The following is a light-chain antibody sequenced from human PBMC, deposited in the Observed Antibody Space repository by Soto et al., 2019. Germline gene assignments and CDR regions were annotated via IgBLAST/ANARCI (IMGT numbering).Light chain of an antibody. CDR2: GAS. V-gene: IGKV3-15*01. CDR3: REYNSWPRR. Sequence: EIVMTQSPATLSVAPGEKTTLSCRASQSVSSNLAWYQQKPGQAPRLLIYGASTRATGIPARFSGSGSGTELTLTISSLQSEYLGVGYCREYNSWPRRFCQGLKVAI. CDR1: QSVSSN. J-gene: IGKJ1*01.